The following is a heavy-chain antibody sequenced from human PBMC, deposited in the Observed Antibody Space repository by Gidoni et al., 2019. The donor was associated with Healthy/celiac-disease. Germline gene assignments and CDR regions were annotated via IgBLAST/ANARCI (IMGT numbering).Heavy chain of an antibody. J-gene: IGHJ6*02. CDR1: GCSISSGGYY. D-gene: IGHD4-17*01. V-gene: IGHV4-31*03. CDR3: ARSGYGDYAVGLYGMDV. Sequence: QVQLQESGPGLVTPSQTLSLTCTVSGCSISSGGYYWSWIRQHPGKGLEWIGYIYYSGSTYYNPSLKSRVTISVDTSKNQFSLKLSSVTAADTAVYYCARSGYGDYAVGLYGMDVWGQGTTVTVSS. CDR2: IYYSGST.